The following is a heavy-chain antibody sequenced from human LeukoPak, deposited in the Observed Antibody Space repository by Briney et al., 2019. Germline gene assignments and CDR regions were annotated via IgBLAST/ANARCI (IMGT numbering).Heavy chain of an antibody. D-gene: IGHD2-2*01. CDR1: RYSFTSYW. CDR2: IYPGDSDT. J-gene: IGHJ5*02. CDR3: ARIPRRIVVVPAAMVWWFDP. Sequence: GESLKISCKGSRYSFTSYWIGWVRQMPGKGLEWMGIIYPGDSDTRYSPSFQGQVTISADKSISTAYLQWSSLKASDTAMYYCARIPRRIVVVPAAMVWWFDPWGQGTLVTVSS. V-gene: IGHV5-51*01.